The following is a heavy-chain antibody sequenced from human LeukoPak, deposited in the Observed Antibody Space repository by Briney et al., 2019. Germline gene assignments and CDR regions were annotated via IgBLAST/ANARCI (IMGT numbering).Heavy chain of an antibody. J-gene: IGHJ4*02. CDR3: AKSGYNRFDY. V-gene: IGHV3-23*01. Sequence: GGSLRLSCAASEFTFNNYGMSWVRQAPGKGLEWVSTISGSGSAGSTYYADSVKGRFTISRDNSKNTLYLQMNSLRAEDTAIYYCAKSGYNRFDYWGQGTLVTVSS. CDR2: ISGSGSAGST. CDR1: EFTFNNYG. D-gene: IGHD5-24*01.